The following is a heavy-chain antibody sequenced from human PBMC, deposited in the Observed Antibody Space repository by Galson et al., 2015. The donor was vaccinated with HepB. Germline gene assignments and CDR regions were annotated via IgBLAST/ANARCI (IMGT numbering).Heavy chain of an antibody. D-gene: IGHD5-12*01. CDR3: ALRPINYDYYYGMDV. J-gene: IGHJ6*02. Sequence: SLRLSCAASGFTFSSYAMSWVRQAPGKGLEWVSAISGSGGSTYYADSVKGRFTISRDNSKNTLYLQMNSLRAEDTAVYYCALRPINYDYYYGMDVWGQGTTVTVSS. V-gene: IGHV3-23*01. CDR2: ISGSGGST. CDR1: GFTFSSYA.